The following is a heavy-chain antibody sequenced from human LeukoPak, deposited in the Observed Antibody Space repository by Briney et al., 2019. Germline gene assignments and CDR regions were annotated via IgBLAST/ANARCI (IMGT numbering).Heavy chain of an antibody. V-gene: IGHV1-18*01. CDR2: ISAYNGNT. CDR1: GYTFTSYG. CDR3: ARGPPHSSSWYSWFDY. J-gene: IGHJ4*02. D-gene: IGHD6-13*01. Sequence: EASVKVSCKASGYTFTSYGISWVRQAPGQGLGWMGWISAYNGNTNYAQKLQGRVTMTTDTSTSTAYMELRSLRSDDTAVYYCARGPPHSSSWYSWFDYWGQGTLVTVSS.